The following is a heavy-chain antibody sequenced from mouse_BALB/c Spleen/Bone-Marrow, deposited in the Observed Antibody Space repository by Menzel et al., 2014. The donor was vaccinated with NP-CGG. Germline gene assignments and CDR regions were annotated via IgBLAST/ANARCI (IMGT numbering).Heavy chain of an antibody. D-gene: IGHD2-4*01. CDR3: ARHNYDETWFAY. CDR1: GFTFSDYY. Sequence: DVKLVVSGGGLVQPGGSLKLSCATSGFTFSDYYMYWVRQTPEKRLEWVAYISNGGGSTYYPDTVKGRFTISRDNAKNALYLQMSRLKSEDTAMYYCARHNYDETWFAYWGQGTLVTVSA. J-gene: IGHJ3*01. CDR2: ISNGGGST. V-gene: IGHV5-12*02.